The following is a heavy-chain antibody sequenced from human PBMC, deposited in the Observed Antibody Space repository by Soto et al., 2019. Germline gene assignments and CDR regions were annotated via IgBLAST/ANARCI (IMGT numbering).Heavy chain of an antibody. CDR1: GFTFRNDG. V-gene: IGHV3-33*01. J-gene: IGHJ4*02. CDR3: ARDQSGYIHLGDD. CDR2: IWYDGGYK. Sequence: QVQLVESGGGVVQPGRSLRLSCAASGFTFRNDGMHWVRQAPGKGLEWVAVIWYDGGYKYADSVKGRFTISRDNSKNTLYLLMNSLRVEDTAVYYCARDQSGYIHLGDDWGQGTLVTVSS. D-gene: IGHD5-12*01.